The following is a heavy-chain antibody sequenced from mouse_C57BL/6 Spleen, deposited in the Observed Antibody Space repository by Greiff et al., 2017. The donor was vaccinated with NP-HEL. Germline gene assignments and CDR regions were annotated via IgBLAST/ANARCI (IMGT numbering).Heavy chain of an antibody. V-gene: IGHV1-26*01. D-gene: IGHD1-1*01. J-gene: IGHJ1*03. CDR2: INPNNGGT. CDR3: ARERLYYGSSFNFDV. CDR1: GYTFTDYY. Sequence: EVQLQQSGPELVKPGASVKISCKASGYTFTDYYMNWVKQSHGKSLEWIGDINPNNGGTSYNQKFKGKATLTVDNSSSTAYMELRSLTSEDSAVYYCARERLYYGSSFNFDVWGTGTTVTVSS.